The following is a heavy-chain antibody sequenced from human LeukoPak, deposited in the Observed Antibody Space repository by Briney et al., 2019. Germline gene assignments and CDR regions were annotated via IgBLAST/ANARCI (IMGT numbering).Heavy chain of an antibody. CDR3: ARPALVLRFLEWPTYPLDY. Sequence: ASVKVSCKASGYTFTSYAMHWVRQAPGQRLEWMGWINAGNGNTKYSQKFQGRVTITRDTSASTAYMELSSLRSEDTAVYYCARPALVLRFLEWPTYPLDYWGQGTLVTVSS. J-gene: IGHJ4*02. V-gene: IGHV1-3*01. CDR1: GYTFTSYA. D-gene: IGHD3-3*01. CDR2: INAGNGNT.